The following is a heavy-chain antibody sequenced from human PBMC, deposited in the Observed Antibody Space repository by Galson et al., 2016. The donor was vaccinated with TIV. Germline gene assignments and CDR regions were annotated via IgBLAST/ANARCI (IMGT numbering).Heavy chain of an antibody. J-gene: IGHJ4*01. CDR1: GFTFITSG. CDR3: AGSAIPATGNMAY. Sequence: SVKVSCKASGFTFITSGVHWVRQARGQRLEWIGWIVTGSGDTNYAQSFQQRVTITRDLSTITAYMELRSLGSEDTAVYYLAGSAIPATGNMAYLGQGTLVTVSS. CDR2: IVTGSGDT. V-gene: IGHV1-58*01. D-gene: IGHD6-13*01.